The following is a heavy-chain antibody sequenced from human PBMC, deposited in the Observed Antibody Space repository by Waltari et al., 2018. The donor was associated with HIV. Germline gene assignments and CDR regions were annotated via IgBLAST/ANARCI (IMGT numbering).Heavy chain of an antibody. D-gene: IGHD3-22*01. CDR1: GYTFTNYD. CDR3: ARGYSYDRSGEAFDI. CDR2: RNPNSGNT. Sequence: QVQLVQSGAEVKKPGASVKVSCKASGYTFTNYDINWVRQATGQGLEWMGWRNPNSGNTGYAQKFQGRVTRTRNTSISTAYMELSSLRSEDTAVYYCARGYSYDRSGEAFDIWGQGTMVTVSS. J-gene: IGHJ3*02. V-gene: IGHV1-8*01.